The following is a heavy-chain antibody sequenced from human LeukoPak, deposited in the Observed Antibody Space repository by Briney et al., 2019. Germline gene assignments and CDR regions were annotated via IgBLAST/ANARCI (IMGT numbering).Heavy chain of an antibody. V-gene: IGHV4-30-4*01. D-gene: IGHD6-6*01. CDR2: IYYSGST. CDR3: ARGPGITARLERAFDI. J-gene: IGHJ3*02. CDR1: GGSISIGDYY. Sequence: SETLSLTCTVSGGSISIGDYYWSWIRQPPGKGLEWIGYIYYSGSTYYNPSLKSRVTISVDTSKNQFSLKLSSVTAADTAVYYCARGPGITARLERAFDIWGQGTMVTVSS.